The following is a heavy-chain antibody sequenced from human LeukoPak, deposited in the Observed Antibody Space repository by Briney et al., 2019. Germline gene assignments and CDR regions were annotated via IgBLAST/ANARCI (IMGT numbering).Heavy chain of an antibody. V-gene: IGHV3-23*01. CDR3: AKAPGTLADPYYFDH. CDR2: ISGSGGST. Sequence: PVGSLRLSCAASGFTFSSYAMSWVRQAPGKGLEWVSAISGSGGSTYYADSVKGRCTISRDNSKNTLYLQMNNLRTEDTAVYYCAKAPGTLADPYYFDHWGQGTLATVSS. D-gene: IGHD3-10*01. CDR1: GFTFSSYA. J-gene: IGHJ4*02.